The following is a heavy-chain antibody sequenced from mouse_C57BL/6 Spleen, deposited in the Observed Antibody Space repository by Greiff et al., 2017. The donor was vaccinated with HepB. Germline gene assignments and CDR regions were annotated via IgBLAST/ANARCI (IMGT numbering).Heavy chain of an antibody. V-gene: IGHV1-76*01. CDR2: IYPGSGNT. CDR1: GYTFTDYY. CDR3: ARGGLLDWYFDV. Sequence: VKLQESGAELVRPGASVKLSCKASGYTFTDYYINWVKQRPGQGLEWIARIYPGSGNTYYNEKFKGKATLTAEKSSSTAYMQLSSLTSEDSAVYFCARGGLLDWYFDVWGTGTTVTVSS. J-gene: IGHJ1*03. D-gene: IGHD2-3*01.